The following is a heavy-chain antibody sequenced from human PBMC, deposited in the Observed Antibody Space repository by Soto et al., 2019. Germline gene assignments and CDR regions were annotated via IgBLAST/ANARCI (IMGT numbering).Heavy chain of an antibody. D-gene: IGHD3-22*01. V-gene: IGHV3-21*01. CDR1: GFSFSSYS. Sequence: LRLSCAASGFSFSSYSMNWVRQAPGKGLEWVSSIRSSSSYIYYADSVKGRFTISRDNAKNSLYLQMNSLRAEDTAVYYCAREYYYDSSGYLSLDYWGQGTLVTVSS. J-gene: IGHJ4*02. CDR2: IRSSSSYI. CDR3: AREYYYDSSGYLSLDY.